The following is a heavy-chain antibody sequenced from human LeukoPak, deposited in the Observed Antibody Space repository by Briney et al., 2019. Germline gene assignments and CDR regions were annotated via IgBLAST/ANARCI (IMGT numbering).Heavy chain of an antibody. CDR3: AKDRGSGWSFDY. CDR1: GFAFNNYA. D-gene: IGHD6-19*01. Sequence: PGGSLRLSCAASGFAFNNYAISWVRQAPGKGLEWVSVISGSADRTYYADSVKGRFIISRDNSKNTVYLQMNSLRAEDTAIYYCAKDRGSGWSFDYWGQGTLVTVSS. CDR2: ISGSADRT. V-gene: IGHV3-23*01. J-gene: IGHJ4*02.